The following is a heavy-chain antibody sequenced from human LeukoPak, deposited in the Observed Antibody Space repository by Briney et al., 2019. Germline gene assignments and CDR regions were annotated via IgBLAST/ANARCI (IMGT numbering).Heavy chain of an antibody. J-gene: IGHJ4*02. V-gene: IGHV3-23*01. CDR2: IRGSGGHT. CDR3: AKARGYDYGDYGFDY. Sequence: GGSLRLSCAASGSTFSSYAMSWVRQAPGKGLEWVSGIRGSGGHTYYADSVKGRFTISRDNSKNTLYLQMNSLRAEDTALYYCAKARGYDYGDYGFDYWGQGTLVTVSS. D-gene: IGHD4-17*01. CDR1: GSTFSSYA.